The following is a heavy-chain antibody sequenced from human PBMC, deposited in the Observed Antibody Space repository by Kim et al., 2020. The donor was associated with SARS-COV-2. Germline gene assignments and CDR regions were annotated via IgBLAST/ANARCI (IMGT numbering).Heavy chain of an antibody. CDR1: GFTVSSNY. V-gene: IGHV3-53*01. J-gene: IGHJ5*02. CDR2: IYSGGST. D-gene: IGHD6-19*01. CDR3: ARAYSTGWSSRGGWFDP. Sequence: GGSLRLSCAASGFTVSSNYMSWVRQAPGKGLEWVSIIYSGGSTYYADSVKGRFTISRDNSKNTLYLQMNSLRAEDTAVYYCARAYSTGWSSRGGWFDPWGQGTLVTVSS.